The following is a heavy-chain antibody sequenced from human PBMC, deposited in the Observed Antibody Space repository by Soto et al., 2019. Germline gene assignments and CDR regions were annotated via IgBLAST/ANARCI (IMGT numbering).Heavy chain of an antibody. CDR2: ISSSSSYI. J-gene: IGHJ4*02. D-gene: IGHD6-25*01. CDR1: GFTFSSYS. Sequence: EVQLVESGGGLVKPGGSLRLSCAASGFTFSSYSMNWVRQAPGKGLEWVSSISSSSSYIYYADSVKGRFTISRDNSKNSLYLQMNSLRAEDKAAYYCARDLYSSAERYFEYWGQGTLVTVS. V-gene: IGHV3-21*01. CDR3: ARDLYSSAERYFEY.